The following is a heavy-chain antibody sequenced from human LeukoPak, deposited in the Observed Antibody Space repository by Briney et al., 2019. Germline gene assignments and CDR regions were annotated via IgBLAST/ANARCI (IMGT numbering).Heavy chain of an antibody. CDR2: IYYSGST. J-gene: IGHJ6*03. Sequence: SETLSLTCTVSGGSISSYYWSWIRQPPGKGLEWIGYIYYSGSTNYNPSLKSRVTISVDTSKNQFSLKLSSVTAADTAVYYCARERASAYYYGSGNRNYYYYMDVWGKGTTVTISS. V-gene: IGHV4-59*01. CDR3: ARERASAYYYGSGNRNYYYYMDV. CDR1: GGSISSYY. D-gene: IGHD3-10*01.